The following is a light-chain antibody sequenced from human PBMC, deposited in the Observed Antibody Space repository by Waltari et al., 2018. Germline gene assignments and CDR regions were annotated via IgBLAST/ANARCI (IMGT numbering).Light chain of an antibody. CDR3: QKYNSAPPT. V-gene: IGKV1-27*01. Sequence: DIQVTQSPSSLSASVGDRVTITCRASQGISNYLAWYQQKPGKVPKLLIYAASTLQSVVPSRFSGSGSGTDFTLTISILQPEDVATYCCQKYNSAPPTFGGGTKVEIK. J-gene: IGKJ4*01. CDR2: AAS. CDR1: QGISNY.